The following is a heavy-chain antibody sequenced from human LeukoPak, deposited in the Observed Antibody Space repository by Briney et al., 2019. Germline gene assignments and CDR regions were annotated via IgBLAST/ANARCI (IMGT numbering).Heavy chain of an antibody. CDR1: GGSISSSSYY. CDR3: AREGQGWFGSARYYYYYYMDV. V-gene: IGHV4-39*07. Sequence: SETLSLTCTVSGGSISSSSYYWGWIRQPPGKGLEWIGSIYYSWCTYYNPSLKSRVTISVDTSKIQISLKLNSVTAADTAVYYCAREGQGWFGSARYYYYYYMDVWGKGTTVTISS. D-gene: IGHD3-10*01. CDR2: IYYSWCT. J-gene: IGHJ6*03.